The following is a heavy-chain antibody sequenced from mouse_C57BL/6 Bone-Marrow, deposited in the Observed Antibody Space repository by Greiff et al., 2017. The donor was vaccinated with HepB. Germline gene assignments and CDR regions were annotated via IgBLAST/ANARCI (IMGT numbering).Heavy chain of an antibody. J-gene: IGHJ3*01. CDR2: IYPGDGDT. CDR3: ASYGNYVAY. D-gene: IGHD2-1*01. V-gene: IGHV1-82*01. Sequence: QVQLKQSGPELVKPGASVKISCKASGYAFSSSWMNWVKQRPGKGLEWIGRIYPGDGDTNYNGKFKGKATLTADKSSSTAYMQLSSLTSEDSAVYFCASYGNYVAYGGQGTLVTVSA. CDR1: GYAFSSSW.